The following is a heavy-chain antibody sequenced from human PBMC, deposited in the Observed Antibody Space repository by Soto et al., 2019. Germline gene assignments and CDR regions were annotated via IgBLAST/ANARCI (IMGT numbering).Heavy chain of an antibody. Sequence: PGGSLRLSCEVSGFSVTANYMSWVRQAPGKGLEWVSVIYSGGSTYYIDSVKGRFSISRDISKNTLYLQMNSLRAEDTAVYYCPGYGYWGQGTLVTVSS. D-gene: IGHD5-12*01. CDR2: IYSGGST. V-gene: IGHV3-53*01. CDR3: PGYGY. CDR1: GFSVTANY. J-gene: IGHJ4*02.